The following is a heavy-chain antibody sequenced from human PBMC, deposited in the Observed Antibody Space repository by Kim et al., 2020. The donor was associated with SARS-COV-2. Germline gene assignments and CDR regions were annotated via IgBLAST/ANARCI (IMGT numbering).Heavy chain of an antibody. D-gene: IGHD3-22*01. Sequence: SETLSLTCAVYGGSFSGYYWSWIRQPPGKGLEWIGEINHSGSTNYNPSLKSRVTISVDTSKNQFSLKLSSVTAADTAVYYCARGRTTKYYYDSSGYFLFDYWGQGTLVTVSS. CDR1: GGSFSGYY. V-gene: IGHV4-34*01. CDR2: INHSGST. J-gene: IGHJ4*02. CDR3: ARGRTTKYYYDSSGYFLFDY.